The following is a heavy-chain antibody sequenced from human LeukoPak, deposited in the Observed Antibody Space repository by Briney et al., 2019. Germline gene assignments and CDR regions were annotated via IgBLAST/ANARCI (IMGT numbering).Heavy chain of an antibody. CDR2: IIPIFGTA. V-gene: IGHV1-69*13. CDR3: ARVKSWGSNYFDY. J-gene: IGHJ4*02. CDR1: GGTFSSYA. Sequence: ASVKVSCKASGGTFSSYAISWVRQAPGQGLEWMGGIIPIFGTANYAQKFQGRVTITADESTSTAYMELSSLRSDDTAVYYCARVKSWGSNYFDYWGQGTLVTVSS. D-gene: IGHD7-27*01.